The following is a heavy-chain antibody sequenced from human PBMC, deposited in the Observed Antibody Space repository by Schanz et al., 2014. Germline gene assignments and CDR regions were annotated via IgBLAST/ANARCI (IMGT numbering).Heavy chain of an antibody. Sequence: VQLVESGGGLVQPGGSLRLSCAASGFSIRNHDMHWVRQAPGKGLEWVALISNDGSIKYYADSVEGRFTISRDNSRNTLYLQMNSLRAEDTSVYFCARVRRRIATPSTPSFRNYYYYAMDVWGQGTTVTVSS. V-gene: IGHV3-30-3*01. CDR2: ISNDGSIK. CDR3: ARVRRRIATPSTPSFRNYYYYAMDV. D-gene: IGHD6-13*01. J-gene: IGHJ6*02. CDR1: GFSIRNHD.